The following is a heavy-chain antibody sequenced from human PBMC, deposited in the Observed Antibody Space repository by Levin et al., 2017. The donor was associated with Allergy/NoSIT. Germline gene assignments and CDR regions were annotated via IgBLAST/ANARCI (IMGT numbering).Heavy chain of an antibody. D-gene: IGHD3-10*01. CDR1: GFTFSSYA. CDR3: AKSAWSKEWFGGFDY. Sequence: GGSLRLSCAASGFTFSSYAMSWVRQAPGKGLEWVSAISGSGGSTYYADSVKGRFTISRDNSKNTKYLQMNSLRAEETAVYYCAKSAWSKEWFGGFDYWGQGTLVTVSS. V-gene: IGHV3-23*01. CDR2: ISGSGGST. J-gene: IGHJ4*02.